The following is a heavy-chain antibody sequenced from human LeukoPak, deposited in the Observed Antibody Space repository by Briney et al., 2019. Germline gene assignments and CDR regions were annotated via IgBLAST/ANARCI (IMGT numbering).Heavy chain of an antibody. J-gene: IGHJ6*02. Sequence: PSETLSLTCTVSGGSISSYYWSWIRQPPGKGLEWIGYIYYSGSTNYNPSLKSRVTISVDTSKNQFSLKLSSVTAADTAVYYCARMTAAWGMDVWGQGTTVTVSS. CDR2: IYYSGST. D-gene: IGHD6-13*01. CDR1: GGSISSYY. CDR3: ARMTAAWGMDV. V-gene: IGHV4-59*08.